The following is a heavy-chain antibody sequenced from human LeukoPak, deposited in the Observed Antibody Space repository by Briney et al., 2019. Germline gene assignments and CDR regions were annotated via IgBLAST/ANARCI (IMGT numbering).Heavy chain of an antibody. CDR3: ARNSSGWFFDY. V-gene: IGHV4-38-2*01. CDR2: IYHSGST. J-gene: IGHJ4*02. D-gene: IGHD6-19*01. Sequence: SETPSLTCDVSGDSISSGYYWGWIRQPPGKGLEWIGSIYHSGSTTYNPSLKSRVTISADTSTNQFSLKVRSVTAADTAVYYCARNSSGWFFDYWGQGTLVSVSS. CDR1: GDSISSGYY.